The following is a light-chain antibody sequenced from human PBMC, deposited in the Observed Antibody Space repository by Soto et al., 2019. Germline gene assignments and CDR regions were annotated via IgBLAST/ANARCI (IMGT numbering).Light chain of an antibody. CDR1: QSVSSN. CDR3: QQYNNWPPST. Sequence: EIVMTQSPATLSVSPGERATLSCSASQSVSSNLAWYQQKPGQAPRLLIYGASTRATGIPARFSGSGSGTEFTLTISSRQSEDFAVYYCQQYNNWPPSTFGQGTRLEIK. J-gene: IGKJ5*01. CDR2: GAS. V-gene: IGKV3-15*01.